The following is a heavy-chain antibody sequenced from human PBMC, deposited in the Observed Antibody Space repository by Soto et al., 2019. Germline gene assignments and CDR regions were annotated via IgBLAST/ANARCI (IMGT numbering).Heavy chain of an antibody. J-gene: IGHJ3*02. CDR1: GGSISSGDYY. D-gene: IGHD3-9*01. V-gene: IGHV4-30-4*01. CDR2: IYYSGST. Sequence: QVQLQESGPGLVKPSQTLSLTCTVSGGSISSGDYYWSWIRQPPGKGLEWIGYIYYSGSTYYNPSLKSRVTISVDTSKNQFPLKLSSVTAADTAVYYCARDRSGDYDILTGYYLGAFDIWGQGTMVTVSS. CDR3: ARDRSGDYDILTGYYLGAFDI.